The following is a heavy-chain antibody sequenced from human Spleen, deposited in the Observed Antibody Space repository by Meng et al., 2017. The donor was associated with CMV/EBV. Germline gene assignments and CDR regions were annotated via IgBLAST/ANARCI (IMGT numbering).Heavy chain of an antibody. Sequence: ASVKVSCKVSGYTLTELSMHWVRQAPGKGLEWMGGFDPEDGETIYAQKFQGRVTLTRDTSTSTGSMELRSLRSDDTAIYYCVRDCSSRSCYRDTRGGIDHWGQGTQVTVSS. CDR1: GYTLTELS. D-gene: IGHD2-2*02. CDR2: FDPEDGET. V-gene: IGHV1-24*01. CDR3: VRDCSSRSCYRDTRGGIDH. J-gene: IGHJ4*02.